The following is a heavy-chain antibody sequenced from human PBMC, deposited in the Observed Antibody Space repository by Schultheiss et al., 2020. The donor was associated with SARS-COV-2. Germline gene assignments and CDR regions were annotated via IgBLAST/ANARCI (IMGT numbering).Heavy chain of an antibody. Sequence: GESLKISCATSGLDFGSYAMHWIRQAPGKGLEWVAAISYDGSDKYYADSVKGRFTISRDNSQKTMHLQMSSLRIEDTAVYYCRGGYGGNSDYWGQGIRVTVSS. J-gene: IGHJ4*02. V-gene: IGHV3-30*03. D-gene: IGHD4-23*01. CDR1: GLDFGSYA. CDR2: ISYDGSDK. CDR3: RGGYGGNSDY.